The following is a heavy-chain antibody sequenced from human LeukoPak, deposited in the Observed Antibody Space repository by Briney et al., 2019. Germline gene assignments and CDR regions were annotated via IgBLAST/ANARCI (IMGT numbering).Heavy chain of an antibody. Sequence: PGGSLRLSCAASRFTFDDYAMHWVRQAPGKGLEWVSSINWNSDSMAYADSVKGRFTISRDNAKNSLYLQMNSLRAEDMALYFCAKGYGSGTYYNPFDFWGQGTLVTVSS. D-gene: IGHD3-10*01. CDR2: INWNSDSM. CDR1: RFTFDDYA. J-gene: IGHJ4*02. V-gene: IGHV3-9*03. CDR3: AKGYGSGTYYNPFDF.